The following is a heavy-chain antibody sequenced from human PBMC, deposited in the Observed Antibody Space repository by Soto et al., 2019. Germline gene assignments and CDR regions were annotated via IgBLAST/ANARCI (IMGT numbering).Heavy chain of an antibody. CDR1: GGSISSGGYS. J-gene: IGHJ4*02. CDR3: AGGIAARPLGY. V-gene: IGHV4-30-2*01. CDR2: IYHSGST. D-gene: IGHD6-6*01. Sequence: QLQLQESGSGLVKPSQTLSRTCAVSGGSISSGGYSWSWIRQPPGKGVEWIGYIYHSGSTYYNPSLKSRVTISVDRSKNQFSLKLSSVTAADTAVYYCAGGIAARPLGYWGQGTLVTVSS.